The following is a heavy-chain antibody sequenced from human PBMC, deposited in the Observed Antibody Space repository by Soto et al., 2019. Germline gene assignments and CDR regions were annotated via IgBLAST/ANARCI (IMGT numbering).Heavy chain of an antibody. CDR2: INPSGGST. Sequence: ASVKVSCKASGYTFTSYYMHWVRQAPGQGLEWMGIINPSGGSTSYAQKFQGRVTMTRDTSTSTVYMELSSLRSEDTAVYYCARYLLLSHPTNYYFYGMDVWGQGTTVTVSS. D-gene: IGHD2-15*01. J-gene: IGHJ6*02. CDR3: ARYLLLSHPTNYYFYGMDV. CDR1: GYTFTSYY. V-gene: IGHV1-46*01.